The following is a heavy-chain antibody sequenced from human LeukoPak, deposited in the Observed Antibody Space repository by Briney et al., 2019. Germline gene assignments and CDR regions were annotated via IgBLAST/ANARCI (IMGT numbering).Heavy chain of an antibody. V-gene: IGHV3-21*01. CDR1: GFTFSSYS. J-gene: IGHJ4*02. Sequence: GGSLRLSCAASGFTFSSYSMNWVRQAPGKGLEWVSSISSSSSYIYYADSVKGRFTISRDNAKNSLYLQMNSLRAEDTAVYYCARDYSGDKPFDYWGQGTLVTVSS. D-gene: IGHD4-17*01. CDR2: ISSSSSYI. CDR3: ARDYSGDKPFDY.